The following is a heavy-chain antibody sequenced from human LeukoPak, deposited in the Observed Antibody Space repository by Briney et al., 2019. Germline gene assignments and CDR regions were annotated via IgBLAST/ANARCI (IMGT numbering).Heavy chain of an antibody. CDR2: IRYDGSNK. CDR1: GFTFSSYG. Sequence: GGSLRLSCAASGFTFSSYGMHWVRQAPGKGLEWVAFIRYDGSNKYYADSVKGRFTISRDNSKNTLYLQMNSLRAEDTAVYYCXKXGGXGSYIAHDAFDIWGQGTMVTVSS. D-gene: IGHD3-10*01. CDR3: XKXGGXGSYIAHDAFDI. V-gene: IGHV3-30*02. J-gene: IGHJ3*02.